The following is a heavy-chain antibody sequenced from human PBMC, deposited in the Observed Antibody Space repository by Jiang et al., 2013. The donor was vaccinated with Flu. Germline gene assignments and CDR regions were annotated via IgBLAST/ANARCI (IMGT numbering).Heavy chain of an antibody. Sequence: GPGLVKPSETLSLTCSVSGGSVNNPTDYWGWIRQPPGKALEWLATIYYIGTTYSNPSLQSRLSMSLDMSRNQFSLNLRSVTAADSAIYYCVRNSSSSPWFDPWGQGTQVVVSS. V-gene: IGHV4-39*07. CDR2: IYYIGTT. D-gene: IGHD2-2*01. CDR1: GGSVNNPTDY. CDR3: VRNSSSSPWFDP. J-gene: IGHJ5*02.